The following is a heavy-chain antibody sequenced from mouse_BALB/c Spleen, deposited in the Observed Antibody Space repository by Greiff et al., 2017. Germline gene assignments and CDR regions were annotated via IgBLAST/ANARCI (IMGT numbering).Heavy chain of an antibody. D-gene: IGHD1-1*01. J-gene: IGHJ1*01. V-gene: IGHV5-17*02. CDR3: ARAEDSSYWYFDV. CDR1: GFTFSSFG. Sequence: EVKLVESGGGLVQPGGSRKLSCAASGFTFSSFGMHWVRQAPEKGLEWVAYISSGSSTIYYADTVKGRFTISRDNPKNTLFLQMTSLRSEDTAMYYCARAEDSSYWYFDVWGAGTTVTVSS. CDR2: ISSGSSTI.